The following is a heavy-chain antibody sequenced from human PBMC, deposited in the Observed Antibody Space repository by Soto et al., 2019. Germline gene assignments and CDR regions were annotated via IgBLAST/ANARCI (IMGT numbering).Heavy chain of an antibody. CDR3: ARDKGDIVLVPAAKWFDP. D-gene: IGHD2-2*01. CDR1: GGTFSSYA. Sequence: SVKVSCKASGGTFSSYAISWVRQAPGQGLEWMGGIIPIFGTANYAQKFQGRVTITADESTSTAYMELSSLRSEDTAVYYFARDKGDIVLVPAAKWFDPWGQGTLVTVSS. J-gene: IGHJ5*02. CDR2: IIPIFGTA. V-gene: IGHV1-69*13.